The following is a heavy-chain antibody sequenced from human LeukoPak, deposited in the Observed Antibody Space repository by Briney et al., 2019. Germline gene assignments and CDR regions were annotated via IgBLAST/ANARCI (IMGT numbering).Heavy chain of an antibody. Sequence: PSETLSLTCTVSGGSISSGSYYWSWIRQPAGKGLEWIGRIYTSGSTNYNPSLKSRVTISVDTSKNQFSLKLSSVTAADTAVYYCARDYYGSGIWTPAQNWFDPWGQGTLVTVSS. J-gene: IGHJ5*02. CDR2: IYTSGST. CDR1: GGSISSGSYY. CDR3: ARDYYGSGIWTPAQNWFDP. D-gene: IGHD3-10*01. V-gene: IGHV4-61*02.